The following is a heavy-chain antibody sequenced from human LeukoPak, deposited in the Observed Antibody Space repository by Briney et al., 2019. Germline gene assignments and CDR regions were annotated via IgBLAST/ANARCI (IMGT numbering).Heavy chain of an antibody. CDR1: GYSISSGYY. V-gene: IGHV4-38-2*02. Sequence: SETLSLTCTVSGYSISSGYYWGWIRQPPGKGLEWIGSISHSGSTYYSPSLKSRVTISVDTSKNQFSLKLSSVTAADTAVYYCAVASSGYYTGSDYWGQGTLVTVSS. CDR2: ISHSGST. D-gene: IGHD3-22*01. J-gene: IGHJ4*02. CDR3: AVASSGYYTGSDY.